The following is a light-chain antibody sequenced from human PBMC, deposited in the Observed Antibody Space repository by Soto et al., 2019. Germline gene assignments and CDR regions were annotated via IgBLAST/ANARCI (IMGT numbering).Light chain of an antibody. CDR3: QQRSNWPLT. J-gene: IGKJ4*01. V-gene: IGKV3-11*01. CDR2: DAS. Sequence: EIVLTQSPATLSLSPGEGATLSCRASHSVSNYLAWYQQKPGKAPRLLIYDASKRATGIPARFSGSGSGTDLTLTISSLEPEDFAVYYCQQRSNWPLTFGGGTKVEIK. CDR1: HSVSNY.